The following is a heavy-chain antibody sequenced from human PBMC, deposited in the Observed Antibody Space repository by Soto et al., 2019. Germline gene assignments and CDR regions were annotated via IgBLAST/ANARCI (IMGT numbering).Heavy chain of an antibody. Sequence: PGGSLRLSCVVSGFIPSSYAMSWVRQAPGKGLEWVSGISGSGGATSYADSVKGRFTISRDNSKNTLYLQMNSLSAEDTAIYYCAKDAIMVSSSFNYFDFWGQGALVPVSS. D-gene: IGHD6-13*01. CDR2: ISGSGGAT. CDR1: GFIPSSYA. CDR3: AKDAIMVSSSFNYFDF. J-gene: IGHJ4*02. V-gene: IGHV3-23*01.